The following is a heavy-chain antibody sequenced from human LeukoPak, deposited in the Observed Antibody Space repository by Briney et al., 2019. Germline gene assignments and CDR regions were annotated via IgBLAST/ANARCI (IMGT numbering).Heavy chain of an antibody. D-gene: IGHD3-10*01. CDR2: IIPIFGTA. Sequence: ASVKVSCKASGGTFSSYAISWVRQAPGQGLEWMGGIIPIFGTANYAQKFQGRVTITADKSTSTAYMELSSLRSEDTAVYYCARGVRSFTMVRGVIDYWGQGTLVTVSS. J-gene: IGHJ4*02. CDR3: ARGVRSFTMVRGVIDY. V-gene: IGHV1-69*06. CDR1: GGTFSSYA.